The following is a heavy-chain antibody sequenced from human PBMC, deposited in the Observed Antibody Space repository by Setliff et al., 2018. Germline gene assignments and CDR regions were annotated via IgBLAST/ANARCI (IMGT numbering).Heavy chain of an antibody. J-gene: IGHJ6*03. Sequence: PGGSLRLSCAASGVTVSDAWMGWVRQTPGKGLDWVGRIKSKTDGGTTDYAAPVKGRFTISRDDSKNTLYLQMNSLSADDTAVYYCARESSGGTTYYYYMDVWGKGTTVTVSS. D-gene: IGHD6-25*01. CDR2: IKSKTDGGTT. CDR3: ARESSGGTTYYYYMDV. V-gene: IGHV3-15*01. CDR1: GVTVSDAW.